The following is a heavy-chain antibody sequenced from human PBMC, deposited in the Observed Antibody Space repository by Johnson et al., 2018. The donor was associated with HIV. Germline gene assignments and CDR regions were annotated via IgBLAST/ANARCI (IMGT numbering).Heavy chain of an antibody. CDR2: IKQDGSEK. CDR3: ARVPPFGNHPDGAFDI. Sequence: VHLVESGGALIQPGGSLRLSCAASGFTFSSYWMSWVRQAPGKGLEWVANIKQDGSEKYYVDSVKGRFTISRDNAKNSLYLQMNSLRAEDTAVYYCARVPPFGNHPDGAFDIWGQGTVVIVSS. J-gene: IGHJ3*02. V-gene: IGHV3-7*05. CDR1: GFTFSSYW. D-gene: IGHD3-10*01.